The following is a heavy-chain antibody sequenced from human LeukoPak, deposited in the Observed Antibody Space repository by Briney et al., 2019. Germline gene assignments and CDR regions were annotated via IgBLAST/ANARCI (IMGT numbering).Heavy chain of an antibody. V-gene: IGHV1-2*06. J-gene: IGHJ4*02. CDR3: ARDYDSSLDY. CDR2: INPNSGGT. Sequence: GASVTVSCTASGYTFTGYYMHWVRQAPGQGLEWMGRINPNSGGTNYAQKFQGRVTMTRDTAISTAYMELSRLRSDDTAVYYCARDYDSSLDYWGQGTLVTVSS. CDR1: GYTFTGYY. D-gene: IGHD3-9*01.